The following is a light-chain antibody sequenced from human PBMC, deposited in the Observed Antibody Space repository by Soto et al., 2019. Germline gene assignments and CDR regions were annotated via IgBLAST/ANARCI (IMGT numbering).Light chain of an antibody. CDR2: DAS. CDR1: QSVSSN. V-gene: IGKV3-11*01. CDR3: QQRKTWPLT. Sequence: EIVLTQSPGTLSLSPGERATLSCRASQSVSSNLAWYQQKPGQAPRLVIHDASNRATGIPARFSGSGSGTDFTPTISNLEPEDFAVYYCQQRKTWPLTCGGGTKGDIK. J-gene: IGKJ4*01.